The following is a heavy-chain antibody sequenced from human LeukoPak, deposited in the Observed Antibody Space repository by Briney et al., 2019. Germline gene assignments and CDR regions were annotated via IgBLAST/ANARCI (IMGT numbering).Heavy chain of an antibody. J-gene: IGHJ4*02. CDR2: TSYSGST. D-gene: IGHD6-19*01. Sequence: SETLSLTCTVSGGSISDFYWSWIRQPPGKRLEWIGYTSYSGSTDSNPSLKSRLTMSVDMSKNQFSLKLGSVSAADTAIYYCAELAADSSAWYGFDYWGQGTLVTVSS. CDR3: AELAADSSAWYGFDY. CDR1: GGSISDFY. V-gene: IGHV4-59*08.